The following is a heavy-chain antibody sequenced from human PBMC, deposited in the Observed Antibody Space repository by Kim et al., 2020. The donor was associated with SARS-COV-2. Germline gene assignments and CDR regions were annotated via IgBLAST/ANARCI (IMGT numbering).Heavy chain of an antibody. Sequence: SETLSLTCAVYGGSFSGYYWSWIRQPPGKGLEWIGEINHSGSTNYNPSLKSRVTISVDTSKNQFSLKLSSVTAADTAVYYCARGGRTPYCSSTSCYGVSAVFYWGQGTLVTVSS. J-gene: IGHJ4*02. D-gene: IGHD2-2*01. CDR1: GGSFSGYY. V-gene: IGHV4-34*01. CDR2: INHSGST. CDR3: ARGGRTPYCSSTSCYGVSAVFY.